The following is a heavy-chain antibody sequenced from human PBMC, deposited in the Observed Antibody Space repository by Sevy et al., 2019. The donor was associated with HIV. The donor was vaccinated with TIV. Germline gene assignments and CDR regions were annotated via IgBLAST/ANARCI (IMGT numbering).Heavy chain of an antibody. CDR3: AKGAGQYFFDY. CDR1: GFSFSSYG. Sequence: GVSLRLSCAASGFSFSSYGMHWVRQAPGKGLEWVAVIWYDGSGKYYSDSVKGRFTISRDNSKNTLFLQMNSLRVEDTAIYYCAKGAGQYFFDYWGQGTLVTVSS. J-gene: IGHJ4*02. D-gene: IGHD1-26*01. V-gene: IGHV3-33*06. CDR2: IWYDGSGK.